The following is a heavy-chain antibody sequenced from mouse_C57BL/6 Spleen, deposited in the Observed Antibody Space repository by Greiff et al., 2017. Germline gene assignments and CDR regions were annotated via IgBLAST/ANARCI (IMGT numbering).Heavy chain of an antibody. CDR2: IYPRDGST. Sequence: VMLVESGPELVKPGASVKLSCKASGYTFTSYDINWVKQRPGQGLEWIGWIYPRDGSTKYNEKFKGKATLTVDTSSSTAYMELHSLTSEDSAVYFCARGAGTLFDYWGQGTTLTVSS. CDR1: GYTFTSYD. J-gene: IGHJ2*01. V-gene: IGHV1-85*01. D-gene: IGHD4-1*01. CDR3: ARGAGTLFDY.